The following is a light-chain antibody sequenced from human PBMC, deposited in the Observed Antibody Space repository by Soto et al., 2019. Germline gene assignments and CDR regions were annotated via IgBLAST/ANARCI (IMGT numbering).Light chain of an antibody. CDR2: DVN. J-gene: IGLJ1*01. CDR1: RGDIGPYNY. CDR3: ASYSTGDTLDV. Sequence: QSALTQYASVSGSPGQSISISCTGTRGDIGPYNYVSWYQYHPGKAPKLLIFDVNSRPSGISNRFSGSKSGNTAYLTISGLQAEDEADYFCASYSTGDTLDVFGSGTKLTVL. V-gene: IGLV2-14*01.